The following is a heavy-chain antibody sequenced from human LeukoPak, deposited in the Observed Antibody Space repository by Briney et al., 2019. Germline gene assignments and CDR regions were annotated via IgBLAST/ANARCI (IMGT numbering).Heavy chain of an antibody. V-gene: IGHV3-23*01. D-gene: IGHD3-22*01. CDR1: GFTFSSYA. CDR3: AKGSSANYYEY. Sequence: GGSLRLSCAASGFTFSSYAMYWVRQAPGKGLEWVSAISATGDSTYYADSVKGRFTISRGNSKNTLYLQMNSLRAEDTAVYYCAKGSSANYYEYWGQGTLVTVSS. CDR2: ISATGDST. J-gene: IGHJ4*02.